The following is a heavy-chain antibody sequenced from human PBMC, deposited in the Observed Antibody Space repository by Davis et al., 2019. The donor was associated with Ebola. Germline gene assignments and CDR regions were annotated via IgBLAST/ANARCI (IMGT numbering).Heavy chain of an antibody. CDR3: ARGDFVYYFDY. Sequence: GESLKISCAASGFTFSSYSMNWVRQVPGKGLQWVSSISSSSSYIYYADSVKGRFTISRDNAKNSLYLQMNSLRAEDTAVYYCARGDFVYYFDYWGQGTLVTVSS. CDR1: GFTFSSYS. CDR2: ISSSSSYI. V-gene: IGHV3-21*01. D-gene: IGHD3-3*01. J-gene: IGHJ4*02.